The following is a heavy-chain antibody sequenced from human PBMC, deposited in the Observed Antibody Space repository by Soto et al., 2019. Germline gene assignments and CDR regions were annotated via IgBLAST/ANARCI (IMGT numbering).Heavy chain of an antibody. CDR2: ISYDGSNK. CDR1: GFTFSSYA. J-gene: IGHJ6*02. D-gene: IGHD4-17*01. CDR3: TRDAGANYDYGMDV. Sequence: QVQLVESGGGVVQPGRSLRLSCAASGFTFSSYAMHWVRQAPGKGLEWVADISYDGSNKYYADSVKGRFTISRDNSKNTLYLQMNSLRAEDTAVYYCTRDAGANYDYGMDVWGQGTTVTVSS. V-gene: IGHV3-30-3*01.